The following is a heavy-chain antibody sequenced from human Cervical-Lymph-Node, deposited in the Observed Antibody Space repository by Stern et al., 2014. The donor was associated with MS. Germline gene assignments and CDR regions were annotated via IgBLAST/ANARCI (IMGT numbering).Heavy chain of an antibody. V-gene: IGHV3-33*01. CDR3: ARGGRFFSIDY. CDR1: GFTFSSFG. D-gene: IGHD3-3*01. J-gene: IGHJ4*02. CDR2: VWYDGSKT. Sequence: VHLVESGGGVVQPGRSLTLSCAASGFTFSSFGMHWVRQAPGKGLEWGAVVWYDGSKTFYVDSVKGRFIISRDNSNNTVYLQMNSLRVDDTAVYYCARGGRFFSIDYWGQGTLVTVSS.